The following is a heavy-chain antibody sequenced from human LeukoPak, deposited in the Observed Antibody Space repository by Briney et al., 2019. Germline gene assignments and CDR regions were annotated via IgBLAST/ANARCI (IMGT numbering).Heavy chain of an antibody. V-gene: IGHV6-1*01. Sequence: SQTLSLTCAISGDSVSSNSAAWIWIRQSPSRGLGWLGRTYYRSKWYNDYAVSVRSRITINPDTSNNHFSLQLSSVTPEDTAVYYCARASHGYNDYWGQGTLVTVSS. D-gene: IGHD5-18*01. CDR3: ARASHGYNDY. CDR2: TYYRSKWYN. J-gene: IGHJ4*02. CDR1: GDSVSSNSAA.